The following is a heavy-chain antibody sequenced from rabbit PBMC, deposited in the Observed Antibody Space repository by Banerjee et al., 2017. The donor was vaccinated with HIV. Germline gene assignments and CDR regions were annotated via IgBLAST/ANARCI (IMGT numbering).Heavy chain of an antibody. CDR1: GIDFSTYG. J-gene: IGHJ4*01. Sequence: QEQLVESGGGLVQPGGSLTLSCKASGIDFSTYGISWVRQDPGKGLEWIGYIDNDDGSIYYASWVKGRFTISKTSSTTVTLQMTSLTAADTATYFCARDLAGVIGWNFNLWGPGTLVTVS. D-gene: IGHD4-1*01. CDR3: ARDLAGVIGWNFNL. CDR2: IDNDDGSI. V-gene: IGHV1S47*01.